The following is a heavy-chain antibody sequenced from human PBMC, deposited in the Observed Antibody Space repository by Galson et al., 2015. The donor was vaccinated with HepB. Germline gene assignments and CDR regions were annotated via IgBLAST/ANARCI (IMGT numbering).Heavy chain of an antibody. Sequence: LTCAVSGYSISSGDWWGWIRQPPGKGLEWIGYIYYSGNTRYNPTLQSRVTMSVDTSKNQFSLRLSSVTAVDTALYYCARRNAVTAFDYWGRGTLVTVSS. CDR2: IYYSGNT. CDR3: ARRNAVTAFDY. V-gene: IGHV4-28*01. J-gene: IGHJ4*02. D-gene: IGHD1-14*01. CDR1: GYSISSGDW.